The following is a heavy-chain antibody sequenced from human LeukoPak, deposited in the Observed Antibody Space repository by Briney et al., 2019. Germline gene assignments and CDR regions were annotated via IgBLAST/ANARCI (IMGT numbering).Heavy chain of an antibody. CDR1: GDSISNYF. V-gene: IGHV4-4*07. D-gene: IGHD3-22*01. Sequence: SETLSLTCTVSGDSISNYFWSWIRQPAGKGLEWIGRIYTSGSTDYNPSLRSRVTMSVDTSKSQFSLELWSVTAADTAVYYCARESKSYDGSGFYHDSWGQGTLVTVSS. CDR3: ARESKSYDGSGFYHDS. CDR2: IYTSGST. J-gene: IGHJ4*02.